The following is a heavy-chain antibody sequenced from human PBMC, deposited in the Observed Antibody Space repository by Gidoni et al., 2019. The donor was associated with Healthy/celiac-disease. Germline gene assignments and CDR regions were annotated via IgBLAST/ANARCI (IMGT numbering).Heavy chain of an antibody. CDR3: ARERGSDSSWYY. V-gene: IGHV3-11*06. D-gene: IGHD6-13*01. CDR1: GFTFSDYY. J-gene: IGHJ4*02. Sequence: QVQLVESGGGLVKPGGSLRLSCAASGFTFSDYYMSWIRQAPGKGLEWVSYISSSSSYTNYADSVKGRFTISRDNAKNSLYLQMNSLRAEDTAVYYCARERGSDSSWYYWGQGTLVTVSS. CDR2: ISSSSSYT.